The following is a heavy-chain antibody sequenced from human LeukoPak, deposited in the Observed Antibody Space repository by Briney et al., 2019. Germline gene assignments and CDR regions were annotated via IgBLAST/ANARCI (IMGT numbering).Heavy chain of an antibody. CDR3: AKDGGTIFGVVKPVDY. D-gene: IGHD3-3*01. CDR2: ISGSGGST. Sequence: GGSLRLSCAASGFTVSSNYMSWVRQAPGKGLEWVSAISGSGGSTYYADSVKGRFTISRDNSKNTLYLQMNSLRAEDTAVYYCAKDGGTIFGVVKPVDYWGQGTLVTVSS. J-gene: IGHJ4*02. CDR1: GFTVSSNY. V-gene: IGHV3-23*01.